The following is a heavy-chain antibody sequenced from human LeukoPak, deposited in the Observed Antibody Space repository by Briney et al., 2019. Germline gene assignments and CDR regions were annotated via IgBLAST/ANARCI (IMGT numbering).Heavy chain of an antibody. J-gene: IGHJ4*02. D-gene: IGHD5-18*01. CDR2: ISSSGSTI. Sequence: TGGSLRLSCAASGFTFSSYEMNRVRQAPGKGLEWVSYISSSGSTIYYADSVKGRFTISRDNAKNSLYLQMNSLRAEDTAVYYCARHLSGVTGYTYGRGIDYWGQGTLVTVSP. CDR1: GFTFSSYE. CDR3: ARHLSGVTGYTYGRGIDY. V-gene: IGHV3-48*03.